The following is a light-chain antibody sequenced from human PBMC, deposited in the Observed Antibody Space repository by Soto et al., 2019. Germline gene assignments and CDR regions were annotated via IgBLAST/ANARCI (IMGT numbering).Light chain of an antibody. V-gene: IGKV1-27*01. CDR3: QKYDSAPWT. CDR2: SAS. J-gene: IGKJ1*01. CDR1: QGIRTY. Sequence: IQITQSPSSLSASVGDRVTITCRASQGIRTYLAWYQQKPGKVPKLLIFSASTLQSGVPPRFSGSGSGTDFTLTISSLQPEDVATYYCQKYDSAPWTFGQGTKVDIK.